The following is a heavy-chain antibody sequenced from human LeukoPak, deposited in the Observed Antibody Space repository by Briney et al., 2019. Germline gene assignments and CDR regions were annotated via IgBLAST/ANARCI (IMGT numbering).Heavy chain of an antibody. D-gene: IGHD3-10*01. V-gene: IGHV4-59*01. J-gene: IGHJ6*02. CDR3: ARAPSSGIPYYYGMDV. CDR1: GGSFSGYY. Sequence: PSETLSLTCAVYGGSFSGYYWSWIRQPPGKGLEWIGYIYYSGITNYNPSLKSRVTISVDTSRNQFSLKVTSVIAADTAVYYCARAPSSGIPYYYGMDVWGQGTTVTVSS. CDR2: IYYSGIT.